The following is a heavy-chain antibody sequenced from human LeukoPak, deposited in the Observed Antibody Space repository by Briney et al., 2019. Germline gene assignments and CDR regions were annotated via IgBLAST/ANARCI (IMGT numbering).Heavy chain of an antibody. Sequence: ASVKVSCKASGYTFTTHDINWVRQATGQGLEWLGWMSPNSGDTGYAQKFQGRVTITADESTSTAYMELSSLRSEDTAVYYCARVPYYYDSSGYSPIDYWGQGTLVTVSS. CDR2: MSPNSGDT. CDR3: ARVPYYYDSSGYSPIDY. V-gene: IGHV1-8*01. J-gene: IGHJ4*02. CDR1: GYTFTTHD. D-gene: IGHD3-22*01.